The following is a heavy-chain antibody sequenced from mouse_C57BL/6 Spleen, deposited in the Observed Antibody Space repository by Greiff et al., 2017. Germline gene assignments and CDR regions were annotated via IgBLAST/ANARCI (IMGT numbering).Heavy chain of an antibody. CDR1: GFTFSDYY. V-gene: IGHV5-12*01. J-gene: IGHJ4*01. Sequence: EVKLVESGGGLVQPGGSLKLSCAASGFTFSDYYMYWVRQTPEKRLEWVAYISNGGGSTYYPDTVKGRFTISRDHAKNTLYLQMSRLKSEDTAMYYCARLYYYGSSSFMDYWGQGTSVTVSS. CDR2: ISNGGGST. CDR3: ARLYYYGSSSFMDY. D-gene: IGHD1-1*01.